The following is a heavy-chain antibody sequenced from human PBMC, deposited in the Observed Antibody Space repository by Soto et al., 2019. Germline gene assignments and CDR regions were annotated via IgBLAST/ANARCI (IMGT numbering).Heavy chain of an antibody. V-gene: IGHV3-15*01. D-gene: IGHD1-1*01. CDR2: IKSKKDGGAR. CDR1: GFMFGSAW. CDR3: VEGWNDF. Sequence: EVQVVESGGDLVEPGGSLRLSCVTSGFMFGSAWMSWVRQAPGKGLEWVARIKSKKDGGARDYAAPVNGRFSISRDDSKSTVYLQMNSLRAEDTALYYCVEGWNDFWGQGTLVTVSS. J-gene: IGHJ4*02.